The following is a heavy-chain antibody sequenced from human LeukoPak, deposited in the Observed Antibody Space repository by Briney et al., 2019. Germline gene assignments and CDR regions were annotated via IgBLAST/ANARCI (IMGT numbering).Heavy chain of an antibody. CDR2: LSDRGTST. D-gene: IGHD4-17*01. CDR1: GFSFKIYV. Sequence: PGGSLRLSCAASGFSFKIYVMTWVRQAPGKGLEWVSSLSDRGTSTYYADSAKGRFTISRDNSKNTVYLQMNSLRADDTSVYYCAGGSTVTTGWGYYFDYWGQGTLVTVSS. V-gene: IGHV3-23*01. CDR3: AGGSTVTTGWGYYFDY. J-gene: IGHJ4*02.